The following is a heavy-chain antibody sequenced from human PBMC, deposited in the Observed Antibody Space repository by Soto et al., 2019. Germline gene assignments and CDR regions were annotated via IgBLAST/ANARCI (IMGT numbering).Heavy chain of an antibody. Sequence: ASVKVSCKASGYTFTSYYLHWVREAPGQGLEWMGIINPSGGGTTYAQRFQGRVTMTSDTSSSTVYMELYGLRSDDTAFYYCARGRDGYHYYLDYWGQGALVTVSS. CDR1: GYTFTSYY. CDR2: INPSGGGT. D-gene: IGHD5-12*01. J-gene: IGHJ4*02. V-gene: IGHV1-46*01. CDR3: ARGRDGYHYYLDY.